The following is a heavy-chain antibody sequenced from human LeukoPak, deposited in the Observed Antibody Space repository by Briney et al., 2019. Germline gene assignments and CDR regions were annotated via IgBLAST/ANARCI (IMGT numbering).Heavy chain of an antibody. CDR2: INHSGST. CDR3: ARYDSSGYYYARFTY. D-gene: IGHD3-22*01. Sequence: SETLSLTCAVYGGSFSGYYWSWIRQPPGKGLEWIGEINHSGSTNYNPSLKSRVTISVDTSKNQFSLKLSSVTAADTAVYYCARYDSSGYYYARFTYWGQGTLVTVSS. V-gene: IGHV4-34*01. CDR1: GGSFSGYY. J-gene: IGHJ4*02.